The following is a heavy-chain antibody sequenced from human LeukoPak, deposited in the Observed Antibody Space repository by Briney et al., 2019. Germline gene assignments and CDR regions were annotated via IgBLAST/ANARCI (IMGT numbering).Heavy chain of an antibody. CDR2: ISGSGGST. J-gene: IGHJ4*02. D-gene: IGHD3-22*01. V-gene: IGHV3-23*01. CDR3: AKGSRGYYDSSGYYFGPKN. Sequence: GGPLRLSCAASGFTFSSYAMSWVRQAPGKGLEWVSAISGSGGSTYYADSVKGRFTISRDNSKNTLYLQMNSLRAEDTAVYYCAKGSRGYYDSSGYYFGPKNWGQGTLVTVSS. CDR1: GFTFSSYA.